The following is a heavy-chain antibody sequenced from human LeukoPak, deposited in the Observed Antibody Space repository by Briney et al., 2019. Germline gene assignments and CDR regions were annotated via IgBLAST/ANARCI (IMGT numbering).Heavy chain of an antibody. V-gene: IGHV1-2*06. CDR3: ARAYYYDSSGYPGY. J-gene: IGHJ4*02. CDR2: INPNSGGT. CDR1: GYTFTDYY. Sequence: ASVKVSCKASGYTFTDYYIHWMRQAPGQGLEWMGRINPNSGGTNYAQKFQGRVTMTSDTSISTAYMELSRLRSDDTAVYYCARAYYYDSSGYPGYWGQGTLVTVSS. D-gene: IGHD3-22*01.